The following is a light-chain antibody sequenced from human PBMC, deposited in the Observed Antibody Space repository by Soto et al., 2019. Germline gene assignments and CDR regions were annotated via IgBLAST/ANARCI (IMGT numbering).Light chain of an antibody. Sequence: SYELTQPPSVSVSPGQTASIXCSGDKLGDKYACWYQQKPGQSPVLVIYQDSKRPSGIPERFSGSNSGNTATLTISGTQAMDEADYYCQAWDSSTRVVFGGGTKLTVL. CDR3: QAWDSSTRVV. J-gene: IGLJ2*01. CDR1: KLGDKY. CDR2: QDS. V-gene: IGLV3-1*01.